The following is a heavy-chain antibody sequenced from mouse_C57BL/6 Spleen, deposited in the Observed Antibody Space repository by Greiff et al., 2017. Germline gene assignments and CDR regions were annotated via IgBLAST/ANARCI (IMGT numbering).Heavy chain of an antibody. CDR2: MHPNSGST. Sequence: VQLQQPGAELVKPGASVKLSCKASGYTFTSYWMHWVKQRPGQGLEWIGMMHPNSGSTNYNEKFKSKATLTVDKSSSTAYMQLSSLTSEDSSVYYCSSMVTDWFAYWGQGTLVTVSA. CDR3: SSMVTDWFAY. J-gene: IGHJ3*01. D-gene: IGHD2-2*01. CDR1: GYTFTSYW. V-gene: IGHV1-64*01.